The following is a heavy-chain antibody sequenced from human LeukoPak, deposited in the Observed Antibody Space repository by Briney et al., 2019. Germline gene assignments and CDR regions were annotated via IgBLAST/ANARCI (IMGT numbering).Heavy chain of an antibody. CDR3: ARERYGWFGP. CDR1: GFTFSSYN. D-gene: IGHD4-17*01. V-gene: IGHV3-48*01. CDR2: ISNTIRTT. J-gene: IGHJ5*02. Sequence: GGSLRLSCAASGFTFSSYNMNWVRQAPGKGLEWVSYISNTIRTTYYADSVKGRFTISRDNAKNSLFLQMNSLRVEDTAVYYCARERYGWFGPWGQGTLVTVSS.